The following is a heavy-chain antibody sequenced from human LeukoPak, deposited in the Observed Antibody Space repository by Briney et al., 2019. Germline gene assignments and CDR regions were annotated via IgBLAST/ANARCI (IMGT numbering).Heavy chain of an antibody. CDR1: GFTFSDYY. V-gene: IGHV3-11*01. CDR3: ARDSRITMVRGVIPYYYGMDV. D-gene: IGHD3-10*01. J-gene: IGHJ6*02. CDR2: VSSSGSTI. Sequence: GGSLRLSCAASGFTFSDYYMSWIRQAPGKGLEWVSYVSSSGSTIYYADSVKGRFTISRDNARNSLYLQMNGLRAEDTAVYYCARDSRITMVRGVIPYYYGMDVWGQGTTVTVSS.